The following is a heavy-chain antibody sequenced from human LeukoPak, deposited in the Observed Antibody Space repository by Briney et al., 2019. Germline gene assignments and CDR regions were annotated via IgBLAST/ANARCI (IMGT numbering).Heavy chain of an antibody. Sequence: PSETLSLTCAVSGGSFSGHYWGWIRQPPGKGLEWIGSIYYSGSTYYNPSLKSRVTISVDTSKNQFSLKLSSVTAADTAVYYCARDGGQDGGNWFDPWGQGTLVTVSS. V-gene: IGHV4-39*07. J-gene: IGHJ5*02. CDR2: IYYSGST. D-gene: IGHD3-16*01. CDR3: ARDGGQDGGNWFDP. CDR1: GGSFSGHY.